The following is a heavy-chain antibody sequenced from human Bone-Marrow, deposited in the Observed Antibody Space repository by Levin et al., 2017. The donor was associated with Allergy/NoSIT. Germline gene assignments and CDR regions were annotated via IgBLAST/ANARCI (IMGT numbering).Heavy chain of an antibody. Sequence: GESLKISCEGSGFAFSTFWMTWVRQAPGKGLEWVANIYQDGSMQQYVDSVKGRFTVSRDNVKKSLYLQMNGLRVEDTGLYFCARVHAGPTAVGALDYWGQGTLVTVSS. D-gene: IGHD1-26*01. CDR3: ARVHAGPTAVGALDY. CDR2: IYQDGSMQ. J-gene: IGHJ4*02. V-gene: IGHV3-7*03. CDR1: GFAFSTFW.